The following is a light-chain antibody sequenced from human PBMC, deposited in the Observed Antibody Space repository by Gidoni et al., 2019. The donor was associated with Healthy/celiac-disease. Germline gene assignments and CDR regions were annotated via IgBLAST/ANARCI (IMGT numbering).Light chain of an antibody. CDR3: QQYGSSRLT. J-gene: IGKJ4*01. Sequence: EIVLTQSPGTLSLSPGERATLSCRASQSVSSSYVAWYQQKPGQAPRLLISGASSRATGIPDRFSGSGSGTDFTLTISRLEPEDFAVYSCQQYGSSRLTFGGGTKVEIK. V-gene: IGKV3-20*01. CDR2: GAS. CDR1: QSVSSSY.